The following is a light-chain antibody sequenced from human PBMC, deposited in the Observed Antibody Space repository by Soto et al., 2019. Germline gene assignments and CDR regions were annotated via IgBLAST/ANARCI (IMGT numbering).Light chain of an antibody. CDR3: SSYAGSNLWV. J-gene: IGLJ3*02. Sequence: HSVLTQPPSASGSPGQSVTISCTGTSSDVGGYNYVSWYQQHPGKAPKLMIYEVSTRPSGVPDRFSGSKSGNTASLTVSGLQAEDEADYYCSSYAGSNLWVFGGGTQLTVL. V-gene: IGLV2-8*01. CDR2: EVS. CDR1: SSDVGGYNY.